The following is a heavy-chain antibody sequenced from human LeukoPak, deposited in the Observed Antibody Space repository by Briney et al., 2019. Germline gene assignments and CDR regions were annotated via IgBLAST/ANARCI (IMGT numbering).Heavy chain of an antibody. CDR2: IWNSGST. J-gene: IGHJ4*02. CDR3: ARVEGYFDY. Sequence: TSQTLSLTCSVSGDSISSRTYYWTWIRQHPEKGLEWIGYIWNSGSTNYNPSLKSRVTISVDTSKNQFSLKLSSVTAADTAVYYCARVEGYFDYWGQGTLVTVSS. CDR1: GDSISSRTYY. V-gene: IGHV4-31*03.